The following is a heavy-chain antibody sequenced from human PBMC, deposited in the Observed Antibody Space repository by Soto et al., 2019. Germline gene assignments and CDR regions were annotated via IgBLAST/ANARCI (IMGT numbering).Heavy chain of an antibody. Sequence: SVKVSCKXSGGTFSSYAISWVRQAPGQGLEWMGGIIPIFGTANYAQKFQGRVTITADESTSTAYMELSSLRSEDTAVYYCAGATKEGPIRYFDYWGQGTLVTVSS. V-gene: IGHV1-69*13. J-gene: IGHJ4*02. CDR2: IIPIFGTA. CDR3: AGATKEGPIRYFDY. CDR1: GGTFSSYA. D-gene: IGHD3-3*02.